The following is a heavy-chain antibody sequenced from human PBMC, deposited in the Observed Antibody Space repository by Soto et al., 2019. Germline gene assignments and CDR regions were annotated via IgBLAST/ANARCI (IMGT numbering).Heavy chain of an antibody. V-gene: IGHV1-8*01. CDR2: MNPNSGNT. Sequence: ASVKVSCKASGYTFTSYDINWVRQATGQGLEWMGWMNPNSGNTGYAQKFQGRVTMTRNTSLSTAYMELSSLRSEDTAVYYCARLVVVPAATYYFDYWGQGTLVTVSS. CDR1: GYTFTSYD. J-gene: IGHJ4*02. D-gene: IGHD2-2*01. CDR3: ARLVVVPAATYYFDY.